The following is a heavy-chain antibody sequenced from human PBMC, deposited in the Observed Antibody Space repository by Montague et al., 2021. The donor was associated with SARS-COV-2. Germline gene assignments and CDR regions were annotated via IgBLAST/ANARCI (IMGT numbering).Heavy chain of an antibody. Sequence: SLRLSCAASGFTFSSYDMHWVRQATGKGLEWVSAIDTAGDTYYPGSVKGRFTISRENAKNSLYLQMNSLRAGDTAVYYCARGAYYYDSSGYYYPYYFDYWGQGTLVTVSS. CDR1: GFTFSSYD. V-gene: IGHV3-13*04. CDR3: ARGAYYYDSSGYYYPYYFDY. D-gene: IGHD3-22*01. CDR2: IDTAGDT. J-gene: IGHJ4*02.